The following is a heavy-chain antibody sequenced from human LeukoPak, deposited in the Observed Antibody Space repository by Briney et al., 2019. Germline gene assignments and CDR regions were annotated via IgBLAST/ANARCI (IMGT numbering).Heavy chain of an antibody. J-gene: IGHJ4*02. V-gene: IGHV3-23*01. CDR2: ISDSGGYT. D-gene: IGHD3-22*01. Sequence: GGSLRLSCAASGFTFSSYGMSWVRQAPGKGLEWVSAISDSGGYTYYADSVKGRFTISRDNSKNTLYLQMSSLRAEDTAIYYCAKPSYDSSGYSPTPYYWGQGTLVTVSS. CDR3: AKPSYDSSGYSPTPYY. CDR1: GFTFSSYG.